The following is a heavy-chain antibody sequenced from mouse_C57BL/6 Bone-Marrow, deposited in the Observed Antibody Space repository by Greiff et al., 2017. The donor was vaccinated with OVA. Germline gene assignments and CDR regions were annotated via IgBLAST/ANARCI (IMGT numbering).Heavy chain of an antibody. V-gene: IGHV15-2*01. CDR2: ILPSIGRT. D-gene: IGHD1-1*01. Sequence: QVQLQQSGSELRSPGSSVKLSCKDFDSEVFPIAYMSWVRQKPGHGFEWIGGILPSIGRTIYGEKFEDKATLDADTLSNTAYLELNSLTSEDSAIYYCARSYYGSSYPYWYFDVWGTGTTVTVSS. CDR3: ARSYYGSSYPYWYFDV. J-gene: IGHJ1*03. CDR1: DSEVFPIAY.